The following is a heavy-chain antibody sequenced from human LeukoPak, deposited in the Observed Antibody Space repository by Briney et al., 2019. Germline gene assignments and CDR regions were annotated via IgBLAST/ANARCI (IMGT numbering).Heavy chain of an antibody. Sequence: PGGSLRLSCAASGFTFSNYYMNWIRQAPGKGLEWVSYINTSGSTIYYADSVKGRFTVSRDNAKNSLYLQMNSLRAEDTAVYYCARDPTDYYYYYGIDVWGQGTTVTVSS. CDR3: ARDPTDYYYYYGIDV. J-gene: IGHJ6*02. V-gene: IGHV3-11*01. CDR1: GFTFSNYY. CDR2: INTSGSTI.